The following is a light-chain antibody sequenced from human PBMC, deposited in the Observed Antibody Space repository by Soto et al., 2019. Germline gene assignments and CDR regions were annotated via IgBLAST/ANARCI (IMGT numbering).Light chain of an antibody. Sequence: QSALTQPASLSGSPGQSITLSCTGTSSDIGGYNSVSWYQQHPGKAPKLLIYEVSHRPSGVSYRFSGSKSGNTASLTISGLQAEDEADYFCSAYTICRTPVGFGGGTKLTVL. CDR2: EVS. CDR1: SSDIGGYNS. J-gene: IGLJ2*01. CDR3: SAYTICRTPVG. V-gene: IGLV2-14*01.